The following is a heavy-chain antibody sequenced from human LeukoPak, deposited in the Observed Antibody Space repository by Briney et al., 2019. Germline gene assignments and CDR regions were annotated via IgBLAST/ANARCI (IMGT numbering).Heavy chain of an antibody. J-gene: IGHJ6*04. Sequence: SETLSLTCTVSGGSISSYYWSWIRQPPGKGLEWIGYIYYSGSTNYNPSLKSRVTISVDTSKNQFSLKLSSVTAADTAVYYCASEGRVHKSAGMDVWGKGTTVTVSS. CDR2: IYYSGST. CDR1: GGSISSYY. V-gene: IGHV4-59*01. CDR3: ASEGRVHKSAGMDV. D-gene: IGHD3-10*01.